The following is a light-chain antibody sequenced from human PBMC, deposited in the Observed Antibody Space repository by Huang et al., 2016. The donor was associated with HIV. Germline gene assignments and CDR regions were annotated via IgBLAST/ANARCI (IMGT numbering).Light chain of an antibody. J-gene: IGKJ5*01. V-gene: IGKV1-13*02. CDR1: QDIGTS. CDR3: QQLHTYPIT. CDR2: AAS. Sequence: AVPLTQSPSSLSASVGDTVIISCRASQDIGTSLAGYQQRTGRAPKLLIPAASTLQTGVPSRFSGGSAGTYFTLFITNLQPEDVATYYCQQLHTYPITFGQGTRLDMK.